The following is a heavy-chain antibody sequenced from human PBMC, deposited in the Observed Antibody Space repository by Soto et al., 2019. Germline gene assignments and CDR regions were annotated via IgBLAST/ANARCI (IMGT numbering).Heavy chain of an antibody. D-gene: IGHD3-22*01. CDR2: FDPEDAEI. J-gene: IGHJ6*02. Sequence: ASVKVSCKVSGYTLTELSMHWVRQAPGKGLEWMGGFDPEDAEIIYAQKFQGRVTMTEDTSTDTAYMELSSLRSEDTAVYYCAGITMIVVGAYGMYVWGQGTTVTVSS. V-gene: IGHV1-24*01. CDR1: GYTLTELS. CDR3: AGITMIVVGAYGMYV.